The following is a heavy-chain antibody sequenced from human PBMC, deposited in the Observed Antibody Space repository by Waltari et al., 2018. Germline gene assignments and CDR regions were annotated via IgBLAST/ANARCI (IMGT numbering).Heavy chain of an antibody. CDR2: IYYRGST. D-gene: IGHD3-22*01. CDR3: ARAGADSSGSGWFDP. Sequence: QVQLQESGPGLVKPSQTLSLTCTVSGGSISSGGYYWSWIRQHPGKGLEWIGYIYYRGSTYYNPSLKSLVTISVDTSKNQFSRKLSSVTAADTAVYYCARAGADSSGSGWFDPWGQGTLVTVSS. V-gene: IGHV4-31*01. J-gene: IGHJ5*02. CDR1: GGSISSGGYY.